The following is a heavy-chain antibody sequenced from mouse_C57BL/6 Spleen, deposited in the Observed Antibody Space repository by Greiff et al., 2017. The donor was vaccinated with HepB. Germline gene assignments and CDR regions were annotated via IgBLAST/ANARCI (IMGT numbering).Heavy chain of an antibody. J-gene: IGHJ4*01. Sequence: QVQLKQSGAELARPGASVKLSCKASGYTFTSYGISWVKQRTGQGLEWIGEIYPRSGNTYYNEKFKGKATLTADKSSSTAYMELRSLTSEDSAVYFCARSKGVYSNYEDAMDYWGQGTSVTVSS. V-gene: IGHV1-81*01. CDR3: ARSKGVYSNYEDAMDY. D-gene: IGHD2-5*01. CDR1: GYTFTSYG. CDR2: IYPRSGNT.